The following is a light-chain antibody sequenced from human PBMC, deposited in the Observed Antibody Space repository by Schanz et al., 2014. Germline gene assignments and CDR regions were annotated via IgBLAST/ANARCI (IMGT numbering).Light chain of an antibody. CDR1: QHIPHY. CDR3: QQSYSTLAFT. Sequence: DIQLTQSPSSLSASVGDRVTITCQASQHIPHYLNWYHQKLGKAPKLLMYAVSNLETGVPSRFNGSGSGTSFTFTITSLQPEDTGIYYCQQSYSTLAFTFGPGTKVEIK. V-gene: IGKV1-33*01. CDR2: AVS. J-gene: IGKJ3*01.